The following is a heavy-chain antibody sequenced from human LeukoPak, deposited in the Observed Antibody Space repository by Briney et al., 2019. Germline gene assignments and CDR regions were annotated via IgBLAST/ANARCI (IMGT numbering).Heavy chain of an antibody. Sequence: GESLKISCQGSGYTSTTYWIGWVRQMPGKGLEWMGIISPGDSDATYSPSFQGQVTISADKSISTAYLQWSSLKASDTAMYYCARRYSSSSGEDWFDPWGQGTLVTVSS. D-gene: IGHD6-6*01. V-gene: IGHV5-51*01. CDR1: GYTSTTYW. CDR2: ISPGDSDA. CDR3: ARRYSSSSGEDWFDP. J-gene: IGHJ5*02.